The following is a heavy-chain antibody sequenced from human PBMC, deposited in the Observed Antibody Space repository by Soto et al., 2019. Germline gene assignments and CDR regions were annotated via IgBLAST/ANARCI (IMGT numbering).Heavy chain of an antibody. CDR3: ATGGIYCSSTSCYPNWFDC. CDR1: GGSISSYY. D-gene: IGHD2-2*01. Sequence: PSETLSLTCTVSGGSISSYYWSWIRQPPGKGLEWIGYIYSGGSSNYNPSLKSRVTVSVDTSKNQFSLKLSSVTAADTAVYYCATGGIYCSSTSCYPNWFDCWGQGTLVTVS. J-gene: IGHJ5*01. CDR2: IYSGGSS. V-gene: IGHV4-59*08.